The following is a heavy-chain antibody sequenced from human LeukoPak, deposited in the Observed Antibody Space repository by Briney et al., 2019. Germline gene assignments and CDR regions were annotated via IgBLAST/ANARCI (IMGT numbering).Heavy chain of an antibody. J-gene: IGHJ4*02. D-gene: IGHD6-13*01. CDR2: IYHSGST. CDR1: GYSISSGYY. CDR3: ARLAAAGTPDY. V-gene: IGHV4-38-2*02. Sequence: PSETLSLTCTVSGYSISSGYYWGWIRQPPGKGLEWIGSIYHSGSTYYNPSLKSRVTISVDTSKNQFSLKTRSATAADTAVYYCARLAAAGTPDYWGQGTLVTVSS.